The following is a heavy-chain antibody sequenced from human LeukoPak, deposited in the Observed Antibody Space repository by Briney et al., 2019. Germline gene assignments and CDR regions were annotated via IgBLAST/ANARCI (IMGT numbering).Heavy chain of an antibody. CDR1: GFTFDDYA. Sequence: GRSLRLSCAASGFTFDDYAMHWVRQAPGKGLEWVSGISWNSGSIGYADSVKGRFTISRDNAKNSLYLQMNSLRAEDTAVYYCAKPRYYGSGSYSDFDYWGQGTLVTVSS. CDR2: ISWNSGSI. D-gene: IGHD3-10*01. J-gene: IGHJ4*02. CDR3: AKPRYYGSGSYSDFDY. V-gene: IGHV3-9*01.